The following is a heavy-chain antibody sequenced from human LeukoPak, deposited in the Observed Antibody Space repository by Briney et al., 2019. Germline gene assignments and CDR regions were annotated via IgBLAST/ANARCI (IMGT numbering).Heavy chain of an antibody. CDR3: AREYYDILTGYSFDY. CDR1: GYTFTGYY. J-gene: IGHJ4*02. V-gene: IGHV1-2*02. Sequence: ASVKVSCKASGYTFTGYYMHWVRQAPGQGLEWMGWINPNSGGTNYAQKFKGRVTMTRDTSISTAYMELSRLRSDDTAVYYCAREYYDILTGYSFDYWGQGTLVTVSS. D-gene: IGHD3-9*01. CDR2: INPNSGGT.